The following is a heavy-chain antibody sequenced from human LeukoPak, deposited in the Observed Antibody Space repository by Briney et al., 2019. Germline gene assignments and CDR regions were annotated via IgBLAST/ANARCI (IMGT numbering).Heavy chain of an antibody. J-gene: IGHJ5*02. Sequence: SETLSLTCTVSGGSISSYYWSWIRQPPGKGLEWIGYIYYSGSTNYNPSLKSRVTISVDTFKNQFSLKLSSVTAADTAVYYCARGYSSGYYYDPWGQGTLVTVSS. CDR3: ARGYSSGYYYDP. CDR2: IYYSGST. CDR1: GGSISSYY. V-gene: IGHV4-59*01. D-gene: IGHD3-22*01.